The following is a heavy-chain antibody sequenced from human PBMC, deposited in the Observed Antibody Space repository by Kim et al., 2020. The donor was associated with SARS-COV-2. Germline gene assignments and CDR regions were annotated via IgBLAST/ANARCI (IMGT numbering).Heavy chain of an antibody. CDR3: GRDVDTGSGGMDV. D-gene: IGHD5-18*01. J-gene: IGHJ6*02. V-gene: IGHV1-46*04. Sequence: YEKKMQGRVTMTRKTSTSTVYMERSSLRSEDTAVYYCGRDVDTGSGGMDVWGQGTTVTVSS.